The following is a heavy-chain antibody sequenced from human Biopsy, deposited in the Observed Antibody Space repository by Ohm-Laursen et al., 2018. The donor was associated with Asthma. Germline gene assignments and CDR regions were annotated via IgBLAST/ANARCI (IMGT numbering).Heavy chain of an antibody. D-gene: IGHD1-26*01. J-gene: IGHJ4*02. Sequence: SLRLSCAASGFTFSSYSTNWVRQAPGKGLEWASSISSSSSYIYYADSVKGRFTISRDNAKNSLYLQMNSLRAEDTALYYCAKGEWELLEANFDYWGQGTLVTVSS. CDR3: AKGEWELLEANFDY. CDR2: ISSSSSYI. CDR1: GFTFSSYS. V-gene: IGHV3-21*04.